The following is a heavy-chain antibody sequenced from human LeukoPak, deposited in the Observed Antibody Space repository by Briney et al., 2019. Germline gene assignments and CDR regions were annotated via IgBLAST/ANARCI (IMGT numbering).Heavy chain of an antibody. V-gene: IGHV4-38-2*01. D-gene: IGHD3-3*01. CDR1: GYSISSGYY. Sequence: MSSETLSLTCAVPGYSISSGYYWGWIRQPPGKGLEWIGSIYHSGSTYYNPSLKGRVTISVDTSKNQFSLKLSSVTAADTAVYYCARYLVRGYYLDYWGQGTLVTVSS. CDR3: ARYLVRGYYLDY. CDR2: IYHSGST. J-gene: IGHJ4*02.